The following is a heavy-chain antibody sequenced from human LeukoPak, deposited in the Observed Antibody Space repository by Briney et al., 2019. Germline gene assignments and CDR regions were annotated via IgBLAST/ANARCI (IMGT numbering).Heavy chain of an antibody. CDR3: VLGGYSSFDY. J-gene: IGHJ4*02. Sequence: GGSLRLSCAASGFTFSSYWMSWVRQAPGKGLEWVANIKQDGSEKYYVDSVKGRFTISRANAKNSLYLQMHRLRAEDTAEYYCVLGGYSSFDYWGQGTLVTVSS. CDR1: GFTFSSYW. V-gene: IGHV3-7*01. D-gene: IGHD3-10*01. CDR2: IKQDGSEK.